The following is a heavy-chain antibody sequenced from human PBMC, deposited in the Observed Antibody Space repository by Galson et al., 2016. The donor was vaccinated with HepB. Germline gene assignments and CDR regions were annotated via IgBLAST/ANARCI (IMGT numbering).Heavy chain of an antibody. CDR3: GRGASYLDF. CDR2: IYYIGST. CDR1: GGSISSYY. J-gene: IGHJ4*02. Sequence: ETLSLTCTVSGGSISSYYWSWIRQPPGKGLEWIGFIYYIGSTNYNSTLKSRVTISVDTSKNQFSLELTSVTAADTAVYYCGRGASYLDFWGQGKLVTVSS. V-gene: IGHV4-59*01.